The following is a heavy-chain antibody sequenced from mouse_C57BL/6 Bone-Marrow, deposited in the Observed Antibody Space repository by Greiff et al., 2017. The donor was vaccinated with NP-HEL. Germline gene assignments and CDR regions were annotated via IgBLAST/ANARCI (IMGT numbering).Heavy chain of an antibody. V-gene: IGHV5-4*01. D-gene: IGHD1-1*01. CDR2: ISDGGSYT. Sequence: EVQGVESGGGLVKPGGSLKLSCAASGFTFSSYAMSWVRQTPEKRLEWVATISDGGSYTYYPDNVKGRFTISRDNAKNNLYLQMSHLKSEDTAMYYCAITTVVATEYFDVWGTGTTVTVSS. J-gene: IGHJ1*03. CDR3: AITTVVATEYFDV. CDR1: GFTFSSYA.